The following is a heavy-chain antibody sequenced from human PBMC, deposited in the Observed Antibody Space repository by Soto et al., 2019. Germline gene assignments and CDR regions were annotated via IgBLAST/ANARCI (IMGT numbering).Heavy chain of an antibody. CDR1: GYTFSGFS. D-gene: IGHD4-17*01. J-gene: IGHJ4*02. V-gene: IGHV1-2*02. CDR3: ASAAVTSAAGLDF. CDR2: INPNSGGT. Sequence: ASVKVSCKASGYTFSGFSMHWVRQAPGQGLEWMGWINPNSGGTKSAEKFQGRVTMTRDTSISTAYMELSRLTSDDTAVYYWASAAVTSAAGLDFCGQGTQVTVSS.